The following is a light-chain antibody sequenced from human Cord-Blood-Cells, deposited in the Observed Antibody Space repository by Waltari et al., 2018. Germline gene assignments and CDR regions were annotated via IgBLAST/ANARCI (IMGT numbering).Light chain of an antibody. J-gene: IGLJ2*01. CDR2: DVS. CDR1: SSDVGGYNY. V-gene: IGLV2-11*01. Sequence: QSALTQPRPVSGSPGPSVTISCTGTSSDVGGYNYVPWYQQHPGKAPKLMIYDVSKRPSGVPDRFSGSKSGNTASLTISGLQAEDEADYYCCSYAGSYPVVFGGGTKLTVL. CDR3: CSYAGSYPVV.